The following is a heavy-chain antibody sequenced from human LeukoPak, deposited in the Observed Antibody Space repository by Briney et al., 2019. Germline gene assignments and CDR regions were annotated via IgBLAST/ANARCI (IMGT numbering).Heavy chain of an antibody. J-gene: IGHJ4*02. V-gene: IGHV3-23*01. CDR2: ISGSGGTT. Sequence: GGSLRLSCAASGLTFGKYAMTWVRQAPGKGLEWVSTISGSGGTTYYADSVNDRFFISRDNSKNTLYLQMNSLRAEDTAVYYCAKGSYCSSTSCYFVGSIDYWGQGTLVTVSS. CDR1: GLTFGKYA. D-gene: IGHD2-2*01. CDR3: AKGSYCSSTSCYFVGSIDY.